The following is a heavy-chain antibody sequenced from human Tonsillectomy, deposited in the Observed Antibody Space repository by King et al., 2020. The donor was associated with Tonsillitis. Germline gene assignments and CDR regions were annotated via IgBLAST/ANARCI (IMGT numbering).Heavy chain of an antibody. V-gene: IGHV1-46*01. CDR1: GYTFTNYY. CDR2: INPIGGGK. J-gene: IGHJ4*02. Sequence: QLVQTGAEVKKPGASVKVSCKASGYTFTNYYMHWVRQAPGQGLEWMGIINPIGGGKSYAQKFQCGVTMTRDTSTSTVYMELSSLRSEDTAVYYCARGHLDTAMGTFDSWGQGTLVTVSS. CDR3: ARGHLDTAMGTFDS. D-gene: IGHD5-18*01.